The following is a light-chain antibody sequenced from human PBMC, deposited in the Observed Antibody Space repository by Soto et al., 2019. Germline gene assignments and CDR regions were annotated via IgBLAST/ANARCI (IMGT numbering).Light chain of an antibody. CDR1: QSVSSY. J-gene: IGKJ4*01. V-gene: IGKV3-11*01. CDR3: QQRELT. Sequence: EIVLTQSPATLSLSPGERATLSCRASQSVSSYLAWYQQKPGQAPRLLIYDASNRATGIPARFSGSGSGTDFPLTISSLEPEDFAVYYCQQRELTFGGGTKVEIK. CDR2: DAS.